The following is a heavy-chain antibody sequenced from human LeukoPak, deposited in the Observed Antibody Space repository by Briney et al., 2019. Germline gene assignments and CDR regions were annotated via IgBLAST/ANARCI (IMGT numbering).Heavy chain of an antibody. CDR3: ARLRGYCSITSCYATSYYYYGMDV. CDR2: IDPSDSYT. D-gene: IGHD2-2*01. Sequence: RTGESLKISCKGSGYGFTSYWISWVRQMPGKGLEWMGWIDPSDSYTNHSPSFQGHVTISADKSISTAYLQWSSLKASDTAMYYCARLRGYCSITSCYATSYYYYGMDVWGKGTTVTVSS. V-gene: IGHV5-10-1*01. CDR1: GYGFTSYW. J-gene: IGHJ6*04.